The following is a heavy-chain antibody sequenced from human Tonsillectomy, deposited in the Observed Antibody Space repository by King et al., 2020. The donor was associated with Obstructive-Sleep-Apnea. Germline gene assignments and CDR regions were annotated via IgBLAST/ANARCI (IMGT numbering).Heavy chain of an antibody. Sequence: VQLQESGPGLVKPSQTLSLTCTVSGGSINIGGYYWSWIRQYPGKGLEWIGYIYYSGTTYYNPSLKSRVTISVDTSNNQFSLILSSVTAADTAVYYCARVRGLRAVRGDYFDYWGQGTLVTVSS. CDR1: GGSINIGGYY. D-gene: IGHD3-10*01. CDR3: ARVRGLRAVRGDYFDY. CDR2: IYYSGTT. J-gene: IGHJ4*02. V-gene: IGHV4-31*03.